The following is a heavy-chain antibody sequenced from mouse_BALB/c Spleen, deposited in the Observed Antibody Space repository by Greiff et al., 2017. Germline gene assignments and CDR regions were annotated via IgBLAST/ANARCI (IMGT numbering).Heavy chain of an antibody. J-gene: IGHJ4*01. D-gene: IGHD1-1*01. Sequence: EVKLVESGPSLVKPSQTLSLTCSVTGDSITSGYWNWIRKFPGNKLEYMGYISYSGSTYYNPSLKSRISITRDTSKNQYYLQLNSVTTEDTATYYGARGGLLRGAMDYWGQGTSVTVSS. CDR1: GDSITSGY. CDR3: ARGGLLRGAMDY. V-gene: IGHV3-8*02. CDR2: ISYSGST.